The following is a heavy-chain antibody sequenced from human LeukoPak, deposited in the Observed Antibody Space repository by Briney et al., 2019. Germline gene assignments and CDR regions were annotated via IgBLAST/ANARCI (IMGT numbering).Heavy chain of an antibody. V-gene: IGHV3-43*02. CDR2: ISVGGGST. Sequence: GGSLTLSRSPSGFNFVDYAMRWVRPPAGKGLGWVSSISVGGGSTYHAYTVEGRFTYSSDNSKNSLYLQMKRLKTRDTAMEYCAKEIGGIGAVACAMGGEGTRVTVST. D-gene: IGHD6-13*01. CDR1: GFNFVDYA. J-gene: IGHJ3*02. CDR3: AKEIGGIGAVACAM.